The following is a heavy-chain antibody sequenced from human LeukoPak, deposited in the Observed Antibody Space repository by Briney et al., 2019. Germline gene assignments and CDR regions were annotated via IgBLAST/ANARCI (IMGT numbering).Heavy chain of an antibody. Sequence: PGGSLRLSCAASGFTFRNYAMYWVRQAPGKGLEYVSAISSNGGSTSYANSVKGRFTISRDNSKNTLYLQMGSLRAADTAVYYCARLGQYSGYDPFDYWGQGTLVTVSS. CDR2: ISSNGGST. D-gene: IGHD5-12*01. V-gene: IGHV3-64*01. CDR3: ARLGQYSGYDPFDY. J-gene: IGHJ4*02. CDR1: GFTFRNYA.